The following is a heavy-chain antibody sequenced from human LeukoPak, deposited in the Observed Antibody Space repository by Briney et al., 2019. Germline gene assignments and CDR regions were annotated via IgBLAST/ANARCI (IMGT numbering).Heavy chain of an antibody. CDR3: AKYYYDSSGYYGRTAYLDY. CDR2: IKQDGSEK. CDR1: GFTFSSYW. J-gene: IGHJ4*02. D-gene: IGHD3-22*01. V-gene: IGHV3-7*01. Sequence: GGSLRLSCAASGFTFSSYWMSWVRQAPGKGLEWVANIKQDGSEKYYVDSVKGRFTISRDNAKNSLYLQMNSLRVEDTAVYYCAKYYYDSSGYYGRTAYLDYWGQGTLVTVSS.